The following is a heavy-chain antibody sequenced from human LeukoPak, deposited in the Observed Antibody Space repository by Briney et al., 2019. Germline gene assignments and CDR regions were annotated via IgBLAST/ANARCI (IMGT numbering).Heavy chain of an antibody. D-gene: IGHD5-24*01. CDR3: ARDSERWLQVRGGAFDI. V-gene: IGHV3-23*01. CDR2: ISGGGGYK. Sequence: GGSLRLSCAASGVTFSDYGMTWVRQAPGKGLERVASISGGGGYKYYADSVKGLFTISRDTSKITLYPQMNSLRAEDTAVYYCARDSERWLQVRGGAFDIWGQGTMVTVSS. J-gene: IGHJ3*02. CDR1: GVTFSDYG.